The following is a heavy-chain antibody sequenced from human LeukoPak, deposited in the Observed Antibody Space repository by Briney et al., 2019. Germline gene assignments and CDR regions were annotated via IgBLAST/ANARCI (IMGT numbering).Heavy chain of an antibody. D-gene: IGHD5-18*01. J-gene: IGHJ4*02. CDR3: ARDLGGYSYGSHFDY. CDR2: LYSGGGT. V-gene: IGHV3-53*01. Sequence: PSETLSLTCTVSGGSISSYYWSWIRQPPGKGLEWVSVLYSGGGTYYADSVKGRFTISRDNSKNTLYLQMNSLRAEDTAVYYCARDLGGYSYGSHFDYWGQGTLVTVSS. CDR1: GGSISSYY.